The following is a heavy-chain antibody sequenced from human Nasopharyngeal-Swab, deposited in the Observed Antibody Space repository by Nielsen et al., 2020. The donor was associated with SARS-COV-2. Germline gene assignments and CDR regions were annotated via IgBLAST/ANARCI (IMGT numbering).Heavy chain of an antibody. CDR2: IIPILGKA. J-gene: IGHJ6*03. CDR3: ARAGRGYSNGEIDGFHYMDV. Sequence: SVKVSCKASRDTFSKYGISWVRQAPGQGLEWIGRIIPILGKANNARKFQGRVTITADKSTSTVYMELSSLRSEDTAVYYCARAGRGYSNGEIDGFHYMDVWGRGTAVAVSS. D-gene: IGHD5-12*01. CDR1: RDTFSKYG. V-gene: IGHV1-69*04.